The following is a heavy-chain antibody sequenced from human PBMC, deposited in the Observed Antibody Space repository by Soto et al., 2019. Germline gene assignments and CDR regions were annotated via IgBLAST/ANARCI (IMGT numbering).Heavy chain of an antibody. CDR3: ARGGYNWNDVTDY. CDR2: IYYRGST. Sequence: QVQLQESGPGLVKPSETLSLTCIVSGGSISNYYWSWLRQPPGKCLEWIGYIYYRGSTNYNPSLKGRVTISVDTSKNQFSLKLSSVTAADTAVYYCARGGYNWNDVTDYCGQGTLVTVSS. V-gene: IGHV4-59*01. D-gene: IGHD1-20*01. J-gene: IGHJ4*02. CDR1: GGSISNYY.